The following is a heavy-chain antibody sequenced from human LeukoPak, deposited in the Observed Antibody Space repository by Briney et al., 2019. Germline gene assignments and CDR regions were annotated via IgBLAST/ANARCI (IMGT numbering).Heavy chain of an antibody. CDR2: VRHDETKQ. Sequence: GGSLRLSCAASGFMFSKHGMHWVRQAPGKGLEGVAFVRHDETKQYYADSVKGRFTISRDNSKNTPSLQMNSLRADDTAVYYCAKFSSGDYVTWGRGPLVTVPP. CDR1: GFMFSKHG. V-gene: IGHV3-30*02. D-gene: IGHD4-17*01. CDR3: AKFSSGDYVT. J-gene: IGHJ1*01.